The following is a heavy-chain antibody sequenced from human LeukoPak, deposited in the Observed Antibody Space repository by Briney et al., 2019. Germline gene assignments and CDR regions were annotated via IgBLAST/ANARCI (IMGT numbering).Heavy chain of an antibody. CDR2: IIPILGVP. Sequence: SVKVSCKTSADSFNSYGINWVRQVPGQGLEWMGRIIPILGVPEYAEKFQGRVTITADKSTRTAYMELSSLRYEDTAVFYCARGWSNWLIWGQGTLVTVSS. V-gene: IGHV1-69*04. D-gene: IGHD1-1*01. CDR3: ARGWSNWLI. J-gene: IGHJ4*02. CDR1: ADSFNSYG.